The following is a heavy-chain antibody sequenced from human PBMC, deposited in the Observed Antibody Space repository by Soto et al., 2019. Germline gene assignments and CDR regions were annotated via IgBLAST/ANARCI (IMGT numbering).Heavy chain of an antibody. D-gene: IGHD3-22*01. CDR1: GGSFSGYY. CDR3: ARGRAYYASSGYSY. V-gene: IGHV4-34*01. Sequence: SETLSLTGAVYGGSFSGYYCSWIRQPPWKGLEWIGEINHSGSTNYNPSLKSRVTISVDTSKNQFSLKLSSVTAADTAVYYCARGRAYYASSGYSYCGQGTPVTVSS. CDR2: INHSGST. J-gene: IGHJ4*02.